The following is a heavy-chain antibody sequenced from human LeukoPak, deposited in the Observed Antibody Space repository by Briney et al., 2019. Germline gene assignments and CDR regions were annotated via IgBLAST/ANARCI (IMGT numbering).Heavy chain of an antibody. Sequence: LPGGSLRLSCAASGLTVSNEYMSWVRQAPGKGLEWVSIIYRDGETYYADSVKGRFTTSRDNSRNTLYLQMNSLRAEDTAMYYCARGGIAAAGTLPYWGQGTLVTVSS. V-gene: IGHV3-66*01. D-gene: IGHD6-13*01. CDR1: GLTVSNEY. J-gene: IGHJ4*02. CDR3: ARGGIAAAGTLPY. CDR2: IYRDGET.